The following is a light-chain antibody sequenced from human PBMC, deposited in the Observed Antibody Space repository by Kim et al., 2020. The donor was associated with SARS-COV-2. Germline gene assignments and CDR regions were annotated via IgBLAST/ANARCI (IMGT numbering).Light chain of an antibody. Sequence: PGKTARLTCGGNTIESKRVHWYQLRSGQAPVLVIYYDSDRPSGSPGRFSGSNSGNTATMTISRVEAGDEADYYCQVWDSTSDHPVFGGGTKLTVL. CDR3: QVWDSTSDHPV. V-gene: IGLV3-21*04. J-gene: IGLJ3*02. CDR2: YDS. CDR1: TIESKR.